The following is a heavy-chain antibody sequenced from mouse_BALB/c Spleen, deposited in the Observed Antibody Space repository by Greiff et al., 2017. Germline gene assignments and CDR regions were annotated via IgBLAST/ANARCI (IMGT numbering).Heavy chain of an antibody. V-gene: IGHV5-4*02. CDR3: ARDGEVPAWFAY. CDR1: GFTFSDYY. D-gene: IGHD2-14*01. J-gene: IGHJ3*01. Sequence: DVQLVESGGGLVKPGGSLKLSCAASGFTFSDYYMYWVRQTPEKRLEWVATISDGGSYTYYPDSVKGRFTISRDNAKNNLYLQMSSLKSEDTAMYYCARDGEVPAWFAYWGQGTLVTVSA. CDR2: ISDGGSYT.